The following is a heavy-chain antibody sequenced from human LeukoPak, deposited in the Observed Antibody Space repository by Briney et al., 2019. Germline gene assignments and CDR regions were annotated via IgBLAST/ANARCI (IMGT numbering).Heavy chain of an antibody. CDR2: IYLGDSDT. J-gene: IGHJ3*02. CDR3: ARHRYCSSTSCYHPDI. V-gene: IGHV5-51*01. Sequence: GESLKISCKGSGYSFTSYWIGWVRQMPGKGLEWMGIIYLGDSDTRYSPSFQGQVTISADKSISTAYLQWSSLKASDTAMYYCARHRYCSSTSCYHPDIWGQGTMVTVSS. CDR1: GYSFTSYW. D-gene: IGHD2-2*01.